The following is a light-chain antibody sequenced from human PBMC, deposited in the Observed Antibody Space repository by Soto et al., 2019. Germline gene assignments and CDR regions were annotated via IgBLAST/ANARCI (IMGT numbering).Light chain of an antibody. V-gene: IGLV2-14*03. CDR3: TSWTTSTTMI. CDR1: SSDIGAYNF. J-gene: IGLJ2*01. CDR2: YIN. Sequence: QSVLTQPASVSGSPGQSITISCTGTSSDIGAYNFVSWYQQHPVKAPMLLLYYINFRPSGVSNRFSGAKCGNTAALTISGLQAEDEADYYCTSWTTSTTMIFGGGTKVTVL.